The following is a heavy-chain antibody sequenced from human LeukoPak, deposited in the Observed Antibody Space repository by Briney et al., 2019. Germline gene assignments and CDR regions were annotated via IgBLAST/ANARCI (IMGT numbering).Heavy chain of an antibody. V-gene: IGHV4-39*07. J-gene: IGHJ4*02. CDR1: GGSISSSSYY. D-gene: IGHD1-14*01. CDR3: ASNHGRPFDY. Sequence: PSETLSLTFTVSGGSISSSSYYWGWIRQPPGKGLEWIGSIYYSGSTYYNPSLKSRVTISVDTSKHQFSLKLSSVTAADTAVYYCASNHGRPFDYWGQGTLVTVSS. CDR2: IYYSGST.